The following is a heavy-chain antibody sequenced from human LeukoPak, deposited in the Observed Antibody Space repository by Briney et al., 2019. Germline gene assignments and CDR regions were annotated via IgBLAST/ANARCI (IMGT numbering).Heavy chain of an antibody. CDR2: ISSSGSTI. CDR1: GFTFSSYS. V-gene: IGHV3-48*04. Sequence: QAGGSLRLSCAASGFTFSSYSMNWVRQAPGKGLEWVSYISSSGSTIYYADSVKGRFTISRDNAKNSLYLQMNSLRAEDTAVYYCARGTEALDDFWSGYFNYYHGMDVWGQGTTVTVSS. J-gene: IGHJ6*02. D-gene: IGHD3-3*01. CDR3: ARGTEALDDFWSGYFNYYHGMDV.